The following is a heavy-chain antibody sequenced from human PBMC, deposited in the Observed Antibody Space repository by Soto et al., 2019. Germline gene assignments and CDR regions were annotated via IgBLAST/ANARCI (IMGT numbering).Heavy chain of an antibody. J-gene: IGHJ6*02. Sequence: SLILSWAASGFTLSRYGRHLVHQAPGKGLEWVAVISFEGNTQYYADSVKGRFTISRDNSKDTLSLQIHSLRPEDTAVYYCARGAEHQLLSRDYFYGMDVWGQGTTVTVSS. CDR1: GFTLSRYG. D-gene: IGHD1-1*01. CDR3: ARGAEHQLLSRDYFYGMDV. V-gene: IGHV3-30*05. CDR2: ISFEGNTQ.